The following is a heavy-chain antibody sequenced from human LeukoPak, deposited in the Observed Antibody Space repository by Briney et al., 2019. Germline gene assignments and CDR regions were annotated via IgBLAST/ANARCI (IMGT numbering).Heavy chain of an antibody. CDR1: GFTFSSYG. CDR3: AKNPLQYYYDSSGYLRHDWYFDL. V-gene: IGHV3-30*18. D-gene: IGHD3-22*01. CDR2: ISYDGSNK. Sequence: GGSLRLSCAASGFTFSSYGMHWVRQAPGKGLEWVAVISYDGSNKYYADSVKGRFTISRDNSKNTLYLQMNSLRAEDTAVYYCAKNPLQYYYDSSGYLRHDWYFDLWGRGTLVTVSS. J-gene: IGHJ2*01.